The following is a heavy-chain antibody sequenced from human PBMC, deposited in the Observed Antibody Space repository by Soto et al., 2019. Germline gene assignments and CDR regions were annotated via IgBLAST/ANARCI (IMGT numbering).Heavy chain of an antibody. Sequence: PSQTLSLTCAISGDSVSSNSAAWNWIRQSPSRGLEWLGRTYYRSKWYNDYAVSVKSRITINPDTSKNQFSLQLNSVTPEDTAVYYCARDYRFDWSPNYNWFDPWGQGTLVTVSS. CDR3: ARDYRFDWSPNYNWFDP. V-gene: IGHV6-1*01. J-gene: IGHJ5*02. CDR1: GDSVSSNSAA. CDR2: TYYRSKWYN. D-gene: IGHD3-9*01.